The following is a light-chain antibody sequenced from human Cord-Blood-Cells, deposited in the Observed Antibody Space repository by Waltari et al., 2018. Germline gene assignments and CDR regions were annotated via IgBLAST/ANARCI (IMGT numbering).Light chain of an antibody. CDR1: SRDVGGYTY. V-gene: IGLV2-14*03. Sequence: QSALTQPASVSGSPGQSITISCTGTSRDVGGYTYVSWYQQHPGKAPKLMIYDVSNRPSGVSNRFSGSKSGNTASLTISGLQAEDEADYYCSSYTSSSTPYVFGTGTKVTVL. CDR2: DVS. J-gene: IGLJ1*01. CDR3: SSYTSSSTPYV.